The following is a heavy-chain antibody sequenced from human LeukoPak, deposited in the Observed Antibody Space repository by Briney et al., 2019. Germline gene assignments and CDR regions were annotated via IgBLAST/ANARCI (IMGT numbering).Heavy chain of an antibody. V-gene: IGHV3-7*01. CDR3: ARLSEDITVFDL. CDR2: IKRDGSVK. J-gene: IGHJ4*02. Sequence: SGGSLRPSCAASGFTFSSYWMSWVRQAPGKGLEWVAPIKRDGSVKKYVDSVQGRLAVSRDNTKNSLYLQMNSLRADDTAVYYCARLSEDITVFDLWGQGTLVTVSS. CDR1: GFTFSSYW. D-gene: IGHD1-20*01.